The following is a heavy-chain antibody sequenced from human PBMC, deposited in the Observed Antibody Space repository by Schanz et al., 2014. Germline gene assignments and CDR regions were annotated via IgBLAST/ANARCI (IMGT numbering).Heavy chain of an antibody. V-gene: IGHV3-21*04. D-gene: IGHD3-22*01. CDR3: AKDGRLPYYGTGSDFDY. CDR1: GFSFSTYG. J-gene: IGHJ4*02. Sequence: EVRLVESGGGLVKPGGSLRLSCAASGFSFSTYGMTWVRQAPGKGLEWVSSISSSSSYISYADSVKGRFTISRDNLKNTVYLQMNSLRAGDTAVYYCAKDGRLPYYGTGSDFDYWGQGTLVAVSS. CDR2: ISSSSSYI.